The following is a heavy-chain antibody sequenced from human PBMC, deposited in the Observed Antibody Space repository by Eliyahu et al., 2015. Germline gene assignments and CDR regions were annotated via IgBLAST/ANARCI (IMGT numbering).Heavy chain of an antibody. D-gene: IGHD2-15*01. CDR3: ARGGFCFGGSCYSGSIDY. CDR1: GYTFTNYG. V-gene: IGHV1-18*01. Sequence: QVQLVQSGAEVKKPGASVKVSCKASGYTFTNYGITWVRQAPGQGLEWMGWISVYNANTNYAQKLQGRVTMTTDTSTSTASMELRSLTSDDTAVYYXARGGFCFGGSCYSGSIDYWGQGILVTVSS. J-gene: IGHJ4*02. CDR2: ISVYNANT.